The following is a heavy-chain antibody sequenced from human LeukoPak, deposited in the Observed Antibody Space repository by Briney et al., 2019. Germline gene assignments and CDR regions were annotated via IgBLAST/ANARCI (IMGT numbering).Heavy chain of an antibody. CDR3: AKDRTSKTARDGMDV. J-gene: IGHJ6*02. Sequence: GGSLRLSCAASGFTFSSYSMNWVRQAPGKGLEWVSYIGAAGSTIYYADSVKGRFTISRDNSKNTLYLQMNSLRAEDTAVYYCAKDRTSKTARDGMDVWGQGTTVTVSS. V-gene: IGHV3-48*01. CDR2: IGAAGSTI. D-gene: IGHD1-14*01. CDR1: GFTFSSYS.